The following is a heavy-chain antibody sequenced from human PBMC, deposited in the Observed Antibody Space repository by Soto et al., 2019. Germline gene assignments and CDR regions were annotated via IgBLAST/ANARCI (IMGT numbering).Heavy chain of an antibody. CDR3: ARGVPKRTLYYYYYGMDV. J-gene: IGHJ6*02. CDR1: GGTFSSYA. CDR2: IIPIFGTA. Sequence: ASVKVSCKASGGTFSSYAISWVRQAPGQGLEWMGGIIPIFGTANYAQKFQGRVTITADESTSTAYMELSSLRSEDTAVYYCARGVPKRTLYYYYYGMDVWGQGTTVTVSS. V-gene: IGHV1-69*13.